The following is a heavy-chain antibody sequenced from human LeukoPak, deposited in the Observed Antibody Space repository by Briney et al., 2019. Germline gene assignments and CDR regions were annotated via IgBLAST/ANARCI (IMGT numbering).Heavy chain of an antibody. Sequence: SETLSLTCTVSGGSIRSNYWSWIRQPPGKGLEWIGTIYYSGSTYYNPSLKSRATISVDTSKNQFSLKLSSVTAADTAVYYCARESPPGYRNSYYFDYWGQGTLVTVSS. J-gene: IGHJ4*02. CDR1: GGSIRSNY. V-gene: IGHV4-59*12. D-gene: IGHD4-23*01. CDR2: IYYSGST. CDR3: ARESPPGYRNSYYFDY.